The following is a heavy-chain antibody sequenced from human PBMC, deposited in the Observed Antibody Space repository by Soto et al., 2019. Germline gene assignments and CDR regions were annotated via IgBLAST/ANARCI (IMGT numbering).Heavy chain of an antibody. D-gene: IGHD5-12*01. V-gene: IGHV1-46*01. CDR2: INPSGGST. Sequence: ASVKVSCKASGYTFTSYYMHWVRQAPGQGLEWMGIINPSGGSTSYAQKFQGRVTMTRDTSTSTVYMELSSLRSEDTAVYYCARDRLATTKHNNWFDPWGQGTLVTVSS. CDR3: ARDRLATTKHNNWFDP. J-gene: IGHJ5*02. CDR1: GYTFTSYY.